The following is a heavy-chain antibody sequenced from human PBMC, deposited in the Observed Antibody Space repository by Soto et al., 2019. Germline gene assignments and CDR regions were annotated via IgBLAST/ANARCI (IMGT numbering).Heavy chain of an antibody. CDR2: IIPIFGTA. CDR3: ARWGGYSYGYSYYYYGMDV. D-gene: IGHD5-18*01. J-gene: IGHJ6*02. V-gene: IGHV1-69*13. CDR1: GGTFSSYA. Sequence: SVKVSCKASGGTFSSYAISWVRQAPGQGLEWMGGIIPIFGTANYAQKFQGRVTITADESTSTAYMELSSLRSEDTAVYYCARWGGYSYGYSYYYYGMDVWGQGTTVTVSS.